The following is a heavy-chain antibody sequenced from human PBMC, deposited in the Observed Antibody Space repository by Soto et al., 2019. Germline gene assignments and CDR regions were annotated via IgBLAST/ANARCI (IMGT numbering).Heavy chain of an antibody. V-gene: IGHV4-30-2*01. J-gene: IGHJ6*02. Sequence: HLQLQESGSGLVKPSQTLSLTCAVSGGSISSGGYSWSWIRQPPGKGLEWIGYIYHSGSTYYNPSLKSRVTTSVDRSKNQFSLKLSSVTAADTAVYYCARVPDVWGQGTTVTVSS. CDR2: IYHSGST. CDR3: ARVPDV. CDR1: GGSISSGGYS.